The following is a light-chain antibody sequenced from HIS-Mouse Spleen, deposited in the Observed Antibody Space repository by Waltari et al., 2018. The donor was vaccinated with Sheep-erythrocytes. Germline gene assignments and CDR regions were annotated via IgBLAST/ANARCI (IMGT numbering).Light chain of an antibody. CDR3: CSYAGSYNHV. CDR2: DVS. J-gene: IGLJ1*01. V-gene: IGLV2-11*01. CDR1: SSDFGGYNY. Sequence: QSALTQPRSVSGSPGQSVTISCTGTSSDFGGYNYVSWYQQHPDKAPKLMIYDVSKRPSGVPDRFSGSKSGNTASLTISGLQAEDEADYYCCSYAGSYNHVFATGTKVTVL.